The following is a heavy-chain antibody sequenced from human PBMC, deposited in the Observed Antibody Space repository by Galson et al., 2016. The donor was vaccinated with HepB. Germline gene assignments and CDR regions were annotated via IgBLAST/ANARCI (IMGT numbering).Heavy chain of an antibody. Sequence: SLRLSCAASGFTFSSYSMNWVRQARGKGLEWVSYISSSSSTIYYADSVKGRFTISRDNAKNSLYLQMNSLRDEDTAVYYCARDRAGSGSNRRFDYWGQGTLATVSS. J-gene: IGHJ4*02. D-gene: IGHD1-26*01. CDR1: GFTFSSYS. CDR2: ISSSSSTI. CDR3: ARDRAGSGSNRRFDY. V-gene: IGHV3-48*02.